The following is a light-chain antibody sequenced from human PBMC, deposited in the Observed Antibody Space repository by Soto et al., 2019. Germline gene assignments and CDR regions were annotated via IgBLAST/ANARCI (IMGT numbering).Light chain of an antibody. CDR3: QQSYNTPRT. CDR2: YAS. V-gene: IGKV1-39*01. J-gene: IGKJ1*01. Sequence: DIQMTQSPSSLSVSVGGRVTITCRASQSISTYLNWYQQKPGKAPKLLIYYASTLQSGVPSRFSGSGSGTDFTLTINTLQPEDFATYYCQQSYNTPRTFGQGTKVEI. CDR1: QSISTY.